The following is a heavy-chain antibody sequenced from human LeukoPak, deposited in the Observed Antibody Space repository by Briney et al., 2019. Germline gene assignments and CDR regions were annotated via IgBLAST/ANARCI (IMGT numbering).Heavy chain of an antibody. CDR3: ARDYTNFWSGSYYFDY. CDR2: IYYSGST. D-gene: IGHD3-3*01. Sequence: SETLSLTCTVSGGSISSSSYYWGWIRQPPGKGLEWVGSIYYSGSTNYNPSLKSRVTISVDTSKNQFSLKLSSVTAADTAVYYCARDYTNFWSGSYYFDYWGQGTLVTVSS. CDR1: GGSISSSSYY. V-gene: IGHV4-39*07. J-gene: IGHJ4*02.